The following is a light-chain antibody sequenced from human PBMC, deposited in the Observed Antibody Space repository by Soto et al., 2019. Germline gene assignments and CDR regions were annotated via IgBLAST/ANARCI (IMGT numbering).Light chain of an antibody. V-gene: IGLV1-40*01. CDR1: NSNIGADYA. Sequence: QSVLTQPASVSGAPGQRVTISCTGSNSNIGADYAVHWYQHLPGTAPKLLLTGDTSRPSGVPDRFSGSTSGTSASLVIRGLQSEDEADYYCAAWDDSLNGYVFGGGTKVTVL. CDR3: AAWDDSLNGYV. CDR2: GDT. J-gene: IGLJ1*01.